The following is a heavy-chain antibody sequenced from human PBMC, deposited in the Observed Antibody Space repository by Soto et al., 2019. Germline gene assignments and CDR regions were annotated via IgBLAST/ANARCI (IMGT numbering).Heavy chain of an antibody. CDR2: INQDGSER. D-gene: IGHD5-18*01. CDR3: AVYGYGVSAAAS. Sequence: GESLKISCAGSGLTFRNDWLTWVRQAPGKGLEWVANINQDGSERYYVDSVRGRFTISRDNVENSLYLQLNSLRPEDTAVYYCAVYGYGVSAAASWGQGTLVTVSS. J-gene: IGHJ5*02. V-gene: IGHV3-7*03. CDR1: GLTFRNDW.